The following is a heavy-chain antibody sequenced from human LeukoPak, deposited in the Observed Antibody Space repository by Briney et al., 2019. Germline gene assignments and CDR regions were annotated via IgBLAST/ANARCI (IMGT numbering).Heavy chain of an antibody. J-gene: IGHJ4*02. Sequence: PGGSLRLPCAASGFSFSVYWMHWVRQAPGKGPVWVSRITSDGISTTYAESVKGRFTISRDNAKNTLYLQMNSLRAEDTAVYYCARDPNYSGYDSRFDYWGQGTLVTVSS. CDR1: GFSFSVYW. CDR2: ITSDGIST. CDR3: ARDPNYSGYDSRFDY. V-gene: IGHV3-74*03. D-gene: IGHD5-12*01.